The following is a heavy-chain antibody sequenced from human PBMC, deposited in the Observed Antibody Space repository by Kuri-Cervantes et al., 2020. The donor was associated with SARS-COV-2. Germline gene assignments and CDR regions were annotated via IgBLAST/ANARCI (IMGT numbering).Heavy chain of an antibody. Sequence: GSLRLSCTVSGGSISSYYWSWIRQPPGKGLEWIGEIYHSGSTNYNPSLKSRVTISVDKSKNQFSLKLSSVTAADTAVYYCARGWYFDLWGRGTLVTVSS. CDR2: IYHSGST. CDR3: ARGWYFDL. CDR1: GGSISSYY. V-gene: IGHV4-59*12. J-gene: IGHJ2*01.